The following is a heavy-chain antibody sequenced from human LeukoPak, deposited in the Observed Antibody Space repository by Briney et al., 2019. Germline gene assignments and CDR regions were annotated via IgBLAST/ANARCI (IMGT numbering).Heavy chain of an antibody. CDR3: ARLGYRSGSSGMMDY. J-gene: IGHJ4*02. Sequence: PGGSLRLSCAASGFTFSSYGMDWVRQAPGKGLEYVSGINSNGGSTYYANSVKGRFTISRDNSKKTLYLQMGSLRAEDMAVYYCARLGYRSGSSGMMDYWGQGTLVTVSS. CDR2: INSNGGST. V-gene: IGHV3-64*01. CDR1: GFTFSSYG. D-gene: IGHD5-18*01.